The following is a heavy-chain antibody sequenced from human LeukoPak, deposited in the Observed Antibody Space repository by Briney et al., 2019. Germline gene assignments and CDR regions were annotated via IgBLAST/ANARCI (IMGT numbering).Heavy chain of an antibody. CDR3: ARGSRRDHYYGSGAFDY. J-gene: IGHJ4*02. CDR1: GGSISSYY. Sequence: SETLSLTCTVSGGSISSYYWSWIRQPPGKGLEWIGYIYYSGSTNYNPSLKSRVTISVDTSKNQFSLKLSSVTAADTAVYYCARGSRRDHYYGSGAFDYWGQGTLVTVSS. CDR2: IYYSGST. D-gene: IGHD3-10*01. V-gene: IGHV4-59*01.